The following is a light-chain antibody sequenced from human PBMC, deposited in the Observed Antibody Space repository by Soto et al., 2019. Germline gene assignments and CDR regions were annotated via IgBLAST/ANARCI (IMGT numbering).Light chain of an antibody. J-gene: IGKJ1*01. V-gene: IGKV1-5*03. Sequence: DIQMTQSPPTLSASVGDRVTITCRASQSISSWLAWYQQKPGQAPKLLIYKASTLQSGVPSRFSGGGSGTEFTLAISSLKHDDSATYSCQQYNDNWTFGQGTRVAIK. CDR2: KAS. CDR3: QQYNDNWT. CDR1: QSISSW.